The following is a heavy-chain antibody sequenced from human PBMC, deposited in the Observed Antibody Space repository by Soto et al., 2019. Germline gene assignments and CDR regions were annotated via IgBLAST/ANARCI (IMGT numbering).Heavy chain of an antibody. Sequence: DVQLLDSGGGLVQPGGSLRLSCAASGFIFSNYVMSWVRQTPGKGLEWVSGISGRGDNTYYADSVKGRFTVSRDNSKNTLYLQMDSLRAEDTAVYYCAKPPLRVGPIAYWGQGTLVTVSS. D-gene: IGHD2-2*01. J-gene: IGHJ4*02. CDR2: ISGRGDNT. CDR3: AKPPLRVGPIAY. V-gene: IGHV3-23*01. CDR1: GFIFSNYV.